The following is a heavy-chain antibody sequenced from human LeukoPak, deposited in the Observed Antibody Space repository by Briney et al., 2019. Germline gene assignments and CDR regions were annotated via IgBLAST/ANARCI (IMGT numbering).Heavy chain of an antibody. D-gene: IGHD3-3*01. CDR1: GNRFTSYW. CDR2: IHLGDSET. CDR3: ARLGYNDFWSRPHDAFDI. Sequence: GESLKISCEGFGNRFTSYWLGWVRQPPGKGLVWMGIIHLGDSETRYSPTFQGRVTFSADKSTATAFLQWTSLKASDTAMYYCARLGYNDFWSRPHDAFDIWGQGTMVTVSS. V-gene: IGHV5-51*01. J-gene: IGHJ3*02.